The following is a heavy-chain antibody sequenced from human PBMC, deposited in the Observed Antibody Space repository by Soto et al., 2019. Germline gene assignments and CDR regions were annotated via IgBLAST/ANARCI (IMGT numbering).Heavy chain of an antibody. CDR1: GYSFTGYY. D-gene: IGHD2-8*02. V-gene: IGHV1-2*02. CDR3: ARGDYGTGGYPFPYVDY. J-gene: IGHJ4*02. CDR2: INPDSGAT. Sequence: HEHLVQSGAEVKRPGASLKVSCKASGYSFTGYYIHWVRQAPGQGLEWMGWINPDSGATNYAQNFQGRVTLTIDTSISTASMDLTSLTSDDTAVYYCARGDYGTGGYPFPYVDYWGQGTLVIVSS.